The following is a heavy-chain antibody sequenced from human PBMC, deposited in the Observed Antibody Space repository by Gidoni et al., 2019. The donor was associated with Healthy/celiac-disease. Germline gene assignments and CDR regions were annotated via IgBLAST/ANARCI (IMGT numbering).Heavy chain of an antibody. CDR3: ARVAYYYGSGTVDAFDI. Sequence: QVQLVESGGGVVQPGRSLRLSCSASGFPFRSSGMHWVRQAPGKGLEWVAVISYDGSNKYYADSVKGRFTISRDNSKNTLYLQMNSLRAEDTAVYYCARVAYYYGSGTVDAFDIWGQGTMVTVSS. D-gene: IGHD3-10*01. CDR2: ISYDGSNK. CDR1: GFPFRSSG. J-gene: IGHJ3*02. V-gene: IGHV3-30*04.